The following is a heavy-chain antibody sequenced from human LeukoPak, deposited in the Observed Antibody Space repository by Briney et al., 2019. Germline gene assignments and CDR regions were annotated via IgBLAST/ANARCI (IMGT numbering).Heavy chain of an antibody. CDR1: GGSISSYY. D-gene: IGHD2-2*01. CDR3: ARPRTSHLGGDAFDI. Sequence: SETLSLTCTVSGGSISSYYWSWIRQPPGKGLEWLGYIYYSGSTNYNPSLKSRVTISVDTSKNQFSLKLSSVTAADTAVYYCARPRTSHLGGDAFDIWGQGTMVTVSS. V-gene: IGHV4-59*08. J-gene: IGHJ3*02. CDR2: IYYSGST.